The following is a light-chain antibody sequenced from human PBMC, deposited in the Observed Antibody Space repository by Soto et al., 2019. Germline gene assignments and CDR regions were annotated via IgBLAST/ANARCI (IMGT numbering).Light chain of an antibody. CDR1: QSVSSSY. CDR2: GAS. J-gene: IGKJ3*01. V-gene: IGKV3-20*01. Sequence: EIVLTQSPGTLSLSPGERATLACRASQSVSSSYLAWYQQKPGQAPRLLIYGASSRATGIPDRFSGSGSGTDFTLTISRLEPEESAVYYCQQYGSSLFTFGPGTKVDIK. CDR3: QQYGSSLFT.